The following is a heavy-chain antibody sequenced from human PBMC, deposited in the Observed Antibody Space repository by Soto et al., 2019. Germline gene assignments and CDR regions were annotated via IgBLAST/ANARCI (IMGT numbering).Heavy chain of an antibody. D-gene: IGHD3-22*01. CDR3: GRAFGYPDPDSSGYSLRDVFDL. Sequence: LRETLSLTCAVSGGSISNDNWSSWVRQPPGMGLEWIGEIFHSGRTNYNPSLKSRLTMSMDTSKNQFSLKLNSVSAADTAVYYCGRAFGYPDPDSSGYSLRDVFDLWGQGTMVTVSS. CDR1: GGSISNDNW. V-gene: IGHV4-4*02. CDR2: IFHSGRT. J-gene: IGHJ3*01.